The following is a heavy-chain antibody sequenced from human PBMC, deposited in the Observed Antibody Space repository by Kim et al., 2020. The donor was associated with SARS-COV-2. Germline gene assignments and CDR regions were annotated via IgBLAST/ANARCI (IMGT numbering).Heavy chain of an antibody. J-gene: IGHJ4*02. Sequence: ASVKVSCKASGYTFTSYGISWVRQAPGQGLEWMGWISSYNGNTNYAQKLQGRVTMTTDTSTSTAYLELRSLRSNDTAVYYCASDPQYYYDSSGSTGYFDYWGRGTMVTVSS. CDR1: GYTFTSYG. V-gene: IGHV1-18*01. CDR3: ASDPQYYYDSSGSTGYFDY. D-gene: IGHD3-22*01. CDR2: ISSYNGNT.